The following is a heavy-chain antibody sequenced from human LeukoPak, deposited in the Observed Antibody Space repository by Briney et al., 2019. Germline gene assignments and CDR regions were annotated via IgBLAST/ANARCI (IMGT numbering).Heavy chain of an antibody. CDR1: GGSISSYY. D-gene: IGHD6-19*01. Sequence: SETLSLTCTVSGGSISSYYWSWIRQPAGKGLEWIGRIYTSGSTNYNPSLKSRVTMSVDTSKNQFSLKLSSVTAADTAVYYCARGAVAGRYYYYYGMDVWGQGTTITVSS. J-gene: IGHJ6*02. V-gene: IGHV4-4*07. CDR3: ARGAVAGRYYYYYGMDV. CDR2: IYTSGST.